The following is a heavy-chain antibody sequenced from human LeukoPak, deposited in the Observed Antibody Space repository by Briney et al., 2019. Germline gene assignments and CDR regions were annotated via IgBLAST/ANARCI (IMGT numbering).Heavy chain of an antibody. CDR1: GFTFSSYA. J-gene: IGHJ4*02. CDR2: ISYDGSNK. D-gene: IGHD3-9*01. V-gene: IGHV3-30-3*01. Sequence: GGSLRLSCAASGFTFSSYATHWVRQAPGKGLEWVAVISYDGSNKYYADSVKGRFTISRDNSKNTLYLQMNSLRAEDTAVYYCAVSYLRYFDYWGQGTLVTVSS. CDR3: AVSYLRYFDY.